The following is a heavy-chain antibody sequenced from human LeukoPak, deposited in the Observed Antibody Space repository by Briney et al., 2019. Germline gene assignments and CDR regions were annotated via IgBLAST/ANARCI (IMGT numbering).Heavy chain of an antibody. D-gene: IGHD6-19*01. J-gene: IGHJ4*02. CDR3: AKSPSSGWYYFDY. V-gene: IGHV3-33*08. CDR2: IWYDGSYK. CDR1: GFTFSTYA. Sequence: PGGSLRLSCAASGFTFSTYAMRWVRQAPGKGLEWVAVIWYDGSYKYYADSVKGRFTISRDNSKNTLSLQMNSLRAEDTAVYYCAKSPSSGWYYFDYWGQGTLVTVSS.